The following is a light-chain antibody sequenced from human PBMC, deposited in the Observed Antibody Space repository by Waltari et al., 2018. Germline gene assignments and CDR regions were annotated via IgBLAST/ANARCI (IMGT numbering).Light chain of an antibody. CDR1: SSNIGSNY. CDR3: TTWDDSLSGPV. Sequence: QSVLTQPPSASGTPGQRVTIPCSGSSSNIGSNYVSWYQQLPGTAPKLLIYRNNQRPSGVPDRFSASKSGTSASLAISGLRSEDEADYYCTTWDDSLSGPVFGGGTKLTVL. CDR2: RNN. V-gene: IGLV1-47*01. J-gene: IGLJ2*01.